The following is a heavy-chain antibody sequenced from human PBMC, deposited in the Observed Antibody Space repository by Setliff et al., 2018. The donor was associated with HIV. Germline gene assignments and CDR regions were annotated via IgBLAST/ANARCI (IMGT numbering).Heavy chain of an antibody. J-gene: IGHJ5*02. CDR3: ARNVGGLRSAVNWFDP. V-gene: IGHV4-61*01. Sequence: SETLSLPCTVSGGSPSTSRHYWSWIRQPPGKGLEWLGFIYSSGSTNYNPSLKSRVTISVDTSKNQFSLKLNSVTAADTAVYYCARNVGGLRSAVNWFDPWGQGTLVTVSS. CDR2: IYSSGST. D-gene: IGHD4-17*01. CDR1: GGSPSTSRHY.